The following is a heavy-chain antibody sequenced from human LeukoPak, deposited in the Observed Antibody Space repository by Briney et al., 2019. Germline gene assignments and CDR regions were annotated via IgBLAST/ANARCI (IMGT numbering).Heavy chain of an antibody. J-gene: IGHJ1*01. CDR2: IDESGSPV. V-gene: IGHV3-48*03. Sequence: GGSLRLSCVGSGFIFRDFDMTWVRQPAGRGLEWLSYIDESGSPVFYADSVKGRFSVSRDNAKKSLFLQMNGLRVEDTGIYYCARIGSTGTYNRDFQYWGPGTLVVVSS. CDR1: GFIFRDFD. CDR3: ARIGSTGTYNRDFQY. D-gene: IGHD1-26*01.